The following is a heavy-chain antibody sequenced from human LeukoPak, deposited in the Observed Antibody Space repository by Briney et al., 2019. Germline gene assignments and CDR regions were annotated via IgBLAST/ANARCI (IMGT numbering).Heavy chain of an antibody. V-gene: IGHV4-4*07. CDR3: AREVGVVVPAAIRNWFDP. CDR2: IYTSGST. D-gene: IGHD2-2*02. J-gene: IGHJ5*02. CDR1: GGSISSYY. Sequence: PSETLSLTCTVSGGSISSYYWSWIRQPAGKGLEWIGRIYTSGSTNYNPSLKSRVTMSVDTSKNQFSLKLSSVTAADTAVYYCAREVGVVVPAAIRNWFDPWGQGTLVTVSS.